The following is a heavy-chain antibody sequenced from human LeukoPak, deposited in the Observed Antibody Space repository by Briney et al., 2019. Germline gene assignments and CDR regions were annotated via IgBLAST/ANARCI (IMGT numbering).Heavy chain of an antibody. CDR2: ISGSSSSYI. CDR3: AREIVVVVAATETNWFDP. V-gene: IGHV3-21*01. Sequence: KPGGSLRLSCAASGFTFSSYAMSWVRQAPGKGLEWVSAISGSSSSYIYYADSVKGRFTISRDNAKNSLYLQMNSLRAEDTAVYYCAREIVVVVAATETNWFDPWGQGTLVTVSS. D-gene: IGHD2-15*01. CDR1: GFTFSSYA. J-gene: IGHJ5*02.